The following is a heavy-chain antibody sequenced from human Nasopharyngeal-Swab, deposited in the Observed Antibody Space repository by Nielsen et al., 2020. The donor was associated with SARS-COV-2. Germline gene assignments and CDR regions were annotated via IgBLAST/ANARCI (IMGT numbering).Heavy chain of an antibody. J-gene: IGHJ4*02. V-gene: IGHV3-48*03. CDR1: GFTFSNYE. Sequence: GESLKISCAASGFTFSNYEMNWVRQAQGKGLEWVSYISESDGTSYYADSVRGRFTISRDNAKNSLYLQMNSLRAEDTAVYYCARASRAWYWGQGALVTVSS. CDR2: ISESDGTS. CDR3: ARASRAWY.